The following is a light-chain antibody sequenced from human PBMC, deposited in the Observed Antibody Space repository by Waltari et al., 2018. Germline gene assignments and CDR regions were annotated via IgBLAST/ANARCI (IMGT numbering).Light chain of an antibody. CDR2: INSDGSH. Sequence: QLVLTQSPSASASLGASVKLTCTLSSGYSSHIVAWHQQQPEKGPRYLMKINSDGSHNKGDEIPDRFSGSSSGAERYLTISSVQPEDEADYYCQTGGHGSWVFGGGTTLTVL. J-gene: IGLJ3*02. CDR1: SGYSSHI. CDR3: QTGGHGSWV. V-gene: IGLV4-69*01.